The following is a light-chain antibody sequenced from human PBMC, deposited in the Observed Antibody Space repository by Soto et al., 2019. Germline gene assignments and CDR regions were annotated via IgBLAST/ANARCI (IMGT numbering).Light chain of an antibody. Sequence: QSVLTQPPSASGTPGQRVTISCSGSRSNIGSNTVNWYQQLPGTAPKLLIYGNNERPSGVPDRFSGSKSGTSASLAISGLQSEDEADYYCAALDDSLNGHVVFGGGTKVTVL. CDR3: AALDDSLNGHVV. J-gene: IGLJ2*01. CDR1: RSNIGSNT. CDR2: GNN. V-gene: IGLV1-44*01.